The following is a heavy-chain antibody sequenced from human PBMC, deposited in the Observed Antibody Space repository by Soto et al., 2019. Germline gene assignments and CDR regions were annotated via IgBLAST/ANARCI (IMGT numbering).Heavy chain of an antibody. CDR2: IKQDGSEK. Sequence: EVQLVESGGGLVQPGGSLRLSCAASGFTFGSYWMSWVRQAPGKGLEWVANIKQDGSEKYYVDSVKGRFTISRDNAKNSLYLQMNSLRAEDTAVYYCARDNYGDATWYFDLWGRGTLVTVSS. D-gene: IGHD4-17*01. CDR1: GFTFGSYW. J-gene: IGHJ2*01. V-gene: IGHV3-7*01. CDR3: ARDNYGDATWYFDL.